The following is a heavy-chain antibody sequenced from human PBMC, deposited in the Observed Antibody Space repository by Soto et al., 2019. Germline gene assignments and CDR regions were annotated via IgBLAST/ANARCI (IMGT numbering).Heavy chain of an antibody. CDR3: ARQGSMAAAGSPDRGYYYYGMDV. D-gene: IGHD6-13*01. J-gene: IGHJ6*02. CDR1: GYSFTSYW. V-gene: IGHV5-51*01. Sequence: GESLKISCKGSGYSFTSYWIGWVRQMPGKGLEWMGIIYPGDSDTRYSPSFQGQVTISADKSISTAYLQWSSLKASDTAMYYCARQGSMAAAGSPDRGYYYYGMDVWGQGTTVTVSS. CDR2: IYPGDSDT.